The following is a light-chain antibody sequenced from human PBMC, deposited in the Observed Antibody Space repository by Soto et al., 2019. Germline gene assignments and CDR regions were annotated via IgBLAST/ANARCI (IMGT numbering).Light chain of an antibody. J-gene: IGKJ1*01. Sequence: DIQMTQSPSTLSASVGDRVTITCRASQSISSWLAWYQQKPGKAPKLLLYKASSLESGVPSRFSGSGSGTEFTLTISSLQPDDFATYYCQQYNSYPCTFGQGNKVEIK. CDR3: QQYNSYPCT. V-gene: IGKV1-5*03. CDR2: KAS. CDR1: QSISSW.